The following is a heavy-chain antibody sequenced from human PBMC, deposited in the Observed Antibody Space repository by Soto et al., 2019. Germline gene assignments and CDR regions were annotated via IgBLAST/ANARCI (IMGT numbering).Heavy chain of an antibody. D-gene: IGHD6-13*01. Sequence: SETLSLTCTVSGGSISSYYWSWIRQPPGKGLEWIGYIYYSGSTNYNPSLKSRVTISVDTSKNQFSLKLSSVTAADTAVYYCARAGYSSSWYDDWGQGTLVTGSS. CDR2: IYYSGST. V-gene: IGHV4-59*01. J-gene: IGHJ4*02. CDR3: ARAGYSSSWYDD. CDR1: GGSISSYY.